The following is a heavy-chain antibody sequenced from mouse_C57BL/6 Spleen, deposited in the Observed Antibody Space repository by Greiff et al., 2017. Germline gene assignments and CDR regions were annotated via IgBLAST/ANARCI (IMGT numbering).Heavy chain of an antibody. D-gene: IGHD2-4*01. CDR2: ISSGGSYT. CDR1: GFTFSSYG. CDR3: ARGDYAY. J-gene: IGHJ3*01. Sequence: EVKLMESGGDLVKPGGSLKLSCAASGFTFSSYGMSWVRQTPDKRLEWVATISSGGSYTYYPDSVKGRFTISRDNAKNTLYLQMSSLKSEDTAMYYCARGDYAYWGQGTLVTVSA. V-gene: IGHV5-6*01.